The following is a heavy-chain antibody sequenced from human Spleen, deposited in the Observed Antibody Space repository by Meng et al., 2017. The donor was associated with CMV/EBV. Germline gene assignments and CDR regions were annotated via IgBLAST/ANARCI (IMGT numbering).Heavy chain of an antibody. CDR1: GDSVSSKSAA. J-gene: IGHJ5*02. CDR2: TYYRSKWYS. V-gene: IGHV6-1*01. D-gene: IGHD3-16*01. CDR3: TRDVLGGLDP. Sequence: ISGDSVSSKSAAWNWIRQSPSRGLEWLGRTYYRSKWYSEYAVSLRGRIIINPDTSRNQFSLQLNSVAPEDTAVYYCTRDVLGGLDPWGQGTLVTVSS.